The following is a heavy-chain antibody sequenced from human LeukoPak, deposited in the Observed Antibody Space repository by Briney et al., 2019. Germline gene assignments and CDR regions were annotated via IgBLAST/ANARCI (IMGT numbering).Heavy chain of an antibody. CDR3: ASQSRNYYQGGECRTYIDY. V-gene: IGHV4-39*01. CDR1: GGSVATRNYY. CDR2: IYYRGTT. Sequence: SDTLSLTCSVSGGSVATRNYYWGWIRQPPGKGLEWNGRIYYRGTTHYNPSLKTRLTIPVHTSSHHFSLERTPFTAAHTAVYYCASQSRNYYQGGECRTYIDYWGQGTLITASS. D-gene: IGHD2-8*02. J-gene: IGHJ4*02.